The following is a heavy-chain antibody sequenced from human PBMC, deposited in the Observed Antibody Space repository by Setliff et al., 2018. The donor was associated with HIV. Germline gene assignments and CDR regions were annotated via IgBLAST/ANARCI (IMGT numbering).Heavy chain of an antibody. CDR3: ARAPFTSGHYGADY. D-gene: IGHD3-10*01. CDR1: GYTLTDHY. Sequence: GASVKVSCKASGYTLTDHYIHWVRQAPGQGLEWMGRITPRDGSTGYAQRFQGRVTMTRDTSRGTVYMELRSLRSEDTAVYCCARAPFTSGHYGADYWGQGTLVTVSS. CDR2: ITPRDGST. V-gene: IGHV1-46*01. J-gene: IGHJ4*02.